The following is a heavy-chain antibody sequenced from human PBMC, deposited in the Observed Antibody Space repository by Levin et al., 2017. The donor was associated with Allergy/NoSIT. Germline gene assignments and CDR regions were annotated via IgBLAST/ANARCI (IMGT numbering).Heavy chain of an antibody. CDR2: IISSSSYI. CDR3: ARYGDPIYYYYGMDG. D-gene: IGHD4-17*01. Sequence: SCAASGFTFSSYSMNWVRQAPGKGLEWVSSIISSSSYIYYADSVKGRFTISRDNAKNSLYLQMNSLRAEDTAVYYCARYGDPIYYYYGMDGWGQGTTVTVSS. CDR1: GFTFSSYS. J-gene: IGHJ6*02. V-gene: IGHV3-21*01.